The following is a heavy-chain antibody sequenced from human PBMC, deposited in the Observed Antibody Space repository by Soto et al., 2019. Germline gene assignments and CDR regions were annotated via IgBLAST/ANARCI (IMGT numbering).Heavy chain of an antibody. D-gene: IGHD1-26*01. CDR3: AKDRLRGGFLSTATTNGMDV. V-gene: IGHV3-30*18. CDR1: GFTFSSYG. Sequence: QVQLVESGGGVVQPGRSLRLSCAASGFTFSSYGMHWVRQAPGKGLEWVALISYDGSNKYYADSVKGRFSISRDNSKNTLYLQKNSLRAGDTAVSYWAKDRLRGGFLSTATTNGMDVWGQGTTVTVSS. J-gene: IGHJ6*02. CDR2: ISYDGSNK.